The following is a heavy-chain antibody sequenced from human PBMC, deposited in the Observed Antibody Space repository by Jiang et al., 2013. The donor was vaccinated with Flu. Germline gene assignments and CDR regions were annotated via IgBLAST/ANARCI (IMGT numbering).Heavy chain of an antibody. J-gene: IGHJ4*02. D-gene: IGHD3-22*01. CDR2: INAGNGNT. Sequence: GAEVKKPGASVKVSCKASGYTFTSYAMHWVRQAPGQRLEWMGWINAGNGNTKYSQKFQGRVTITRDTSASTAYMELSSLRSEDTAVYYCATMIGHYYDSSGYLDYWGQGTLVTVSS. CDR1: GYTFTSYA. CDR3: ATMIGHYYDSSGYLDY. V-gene: IGHV1-3*01.